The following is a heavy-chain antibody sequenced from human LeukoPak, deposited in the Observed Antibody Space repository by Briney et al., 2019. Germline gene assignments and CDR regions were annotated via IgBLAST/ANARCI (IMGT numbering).Heavy chain of an antibody. CDR1: GGSISSSSYY. V-gene: IGHV4-39*01. CDR2: IYYSGST. J-gene: IGHJ4*02. D-gene: IGHD6-19*01. CDR3: ARGRSEWLAYFDY. Sequence: SETLSLSCTVSGGSISSSSYYWGWIRQPPGKGLVWIGSIYYSGSTYYNPSLKSRVTISVDTSKNQFSLKLSSVTAADTAVYYCARGRSEWLAYFDYWGQGTLVTVSS.